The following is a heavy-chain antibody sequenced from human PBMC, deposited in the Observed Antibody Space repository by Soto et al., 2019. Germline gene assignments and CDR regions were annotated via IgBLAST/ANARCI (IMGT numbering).Heavy chain of an antibody. D-gene: IGHD6-19*01. V-gene: IGHV3-23*01. Sequence: EVQLLESGGGLVQPGGSLRLSCAASGFSFSSYAMNWVRQAPGKGLEWVTTISGSGGSTYYADSVKGRFTISRDNSKNTLYLQMNSLRAEDTAVYYCANGGGSLAVGRKSDRRWGMDVWGQGTTVTVSS. CDR2: ISGSGGST. CDR3: ANGGGSLAVGRKSDRRWGMDV. CDR1: GFSFSSYA. J-gene: IGHJ6*02.